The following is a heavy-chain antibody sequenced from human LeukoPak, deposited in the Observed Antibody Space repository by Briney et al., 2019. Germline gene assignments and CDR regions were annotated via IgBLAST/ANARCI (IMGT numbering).Heavy chain of an antibody. CDR3: AKRGGESSGWGPFDY. V-gene: IGHV3-23*01. D-gene: IGHD6-19*01. J-gene: IGHJ4*02. CDR1: GFTFTTYA. Sequence: GGSLRLSCAASGFTFTTYAMCWVRQAPGKGLEWVSCIGNSGGDAVYADSVRGRFTVSRDTSRNTLFLEMNSLRAEDTAIYYCAKRGGESSGWGPFDYWGQGTLVTVSS. CDR2: IGNSGGDA.